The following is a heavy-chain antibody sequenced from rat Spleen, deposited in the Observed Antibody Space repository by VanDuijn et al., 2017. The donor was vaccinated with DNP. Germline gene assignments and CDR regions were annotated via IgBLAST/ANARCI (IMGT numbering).Heavy chain of an antibody. CDR2: ISFSGST. CDR3: ARWSRYFDD. CDR1: GHSITSNY. J-gene: IGHJ2*01. V-gene: IGHV3-1*01. Sequence: EVQLQESGPGLVKPPQSLSLTCSVTGHSITSNYWAWIRKFPRNKMEWMGYISFSGSTSYNPSLKSRISITRDTSKSQFFLHLNSVTTEDTATYYCARWSRYFDDWGQGVMVTVSS.